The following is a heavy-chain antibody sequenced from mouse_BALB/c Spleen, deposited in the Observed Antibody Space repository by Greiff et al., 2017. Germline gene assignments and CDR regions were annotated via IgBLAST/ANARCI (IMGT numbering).Heavy chain of an antibody. CDR2: INSNGGST. Sequence: EVQLQQSGGGLVQPGGSLKLSCAASGFTFSSYGMSWVRQTPDKRLELVATINSNGGSTYYPDSVKGRFTISRDNAKNTLYLQMSSLKSEDTAMYYCARGGYDPAYWGQGTLVTVSA. CDR1: GFTFSSYG. V-gene: IGHV5-6-3*01. CDR3: ARGGYDPAY. J-gene: IGHJ3*01. D-gene: IGHD2-10*02.